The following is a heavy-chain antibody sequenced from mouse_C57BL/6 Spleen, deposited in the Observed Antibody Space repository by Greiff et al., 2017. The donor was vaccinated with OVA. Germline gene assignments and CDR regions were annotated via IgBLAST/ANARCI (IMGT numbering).Heavy chain of an antibody. Sequence: VKLQESGTELVKPGASVKLSCKASGYTFTSYWMHWVKQRPGQGLEWIGNINPSNGGTNYNEKFKSKATLTVDKSSSTAYMQLSSLTSEDSAVYYCARGELLRPWFAYWGQGTLVTVSA. CDR3: ARGELLRPWFAY. CDR2: INPSNGGT. D-gene: IGHD1-2*01. V-gene: IGHV1-53*01. CDR1: GYTFTSYW. J-gene: IGHJ3*01.